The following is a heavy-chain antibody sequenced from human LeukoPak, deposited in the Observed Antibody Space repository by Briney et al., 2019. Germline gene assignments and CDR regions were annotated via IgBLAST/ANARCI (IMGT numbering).Heavy chain of an antibody. CDR3: ATYVGRHTIYGDYYGMDV. CDR2: IIPIFGTA. CDR1: GGTFSSYA. J-gene: IGHJ6*02. V-gene: IGHV1-69*13. D-gene: IGHD3-9*01. Sequence: SVKVSCKASGGTFSSYAISWVRQAPGQGLEWMGGIIPIFGTANYAQKFQGRVTITADESTSTAYMELSSLRSEDTAVYYCATYVGRHTIYGDYYGMDVWGQGTTVTVSS.